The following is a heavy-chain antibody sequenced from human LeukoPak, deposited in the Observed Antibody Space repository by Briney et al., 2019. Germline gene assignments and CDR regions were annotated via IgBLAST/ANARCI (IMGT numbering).Heavy chain of an antibody. CDR2: IWYDGSNK. Sequence: GGSLRLSCAASGFTFTGYAMHWVRQAPGKGLEWVAVIWYDGSNKYCADSVKGRFTISRDNSKNRLYLQMNSLRAEDTAVYYCARDPTAATTQYFDYWGQGTLVTVSS. D-gene: IGHD1-14*01. V-gene: IGHV3-33*01. CDR1: GFTFTGYA. CDR3: ARDPTAATTQYFDY. J-gene: IGHJ4*02.